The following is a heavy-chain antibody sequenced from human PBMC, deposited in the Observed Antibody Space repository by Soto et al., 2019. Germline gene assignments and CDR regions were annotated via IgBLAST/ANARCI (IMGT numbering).Heavy chain of an antibody. D-gene: IGHD2-2*01. J-gene: IGHJ5*02. Sequence: ASVKVSCKASGYTFTGYYMHWVRQAPGQGLEWMGWINPNSGGTNYAQKFQGRVTMTRDTSISTAYMELSSVTAVDTAVYYCARRIVVPAATSFEPDNWFDPWGQGTLVTVSS. CDR2: INPNSGGT. CDR3: ARRIVVPAATSFEPDNWFDP. CDR1: GYTFTGYY. V-gene: IGHV1-2*02.